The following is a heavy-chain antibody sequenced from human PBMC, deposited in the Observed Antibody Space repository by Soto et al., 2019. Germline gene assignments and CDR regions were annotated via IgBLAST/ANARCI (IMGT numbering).Heavy chain of an antibody. V-gene: IGHV1-69*01. CDR1: GGTFSNHA. J-gene: IGHJ6*02. CDR3: ARDLTYHYGMDL. Sequence: VQLVQSGAEVERPGSSVKVSCKASGGTFSNHAISWVRQAPGQGLEWMGAIIPIFGIANYEQRFQGRVTITADESTRTPYMELRSLRSEDTAVYYCARDLTYHYGMDLWGPGTTVIVSS. CDR2: IIPIFGIA.